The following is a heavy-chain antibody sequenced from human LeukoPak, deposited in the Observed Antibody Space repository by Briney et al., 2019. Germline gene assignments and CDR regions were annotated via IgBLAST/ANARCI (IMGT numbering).Heavy chain of an antibody. CDR3: ARDGSGYSSGWLYDY. D-gene: IGHD6-19*01. Sequence: ASVKVSCKASGYTFTGYYMHWVRQAPGQGLEWMGWINPNSGGTNYAQKFQGWVTMTRDTSISTAYMELSRLRSDDTAVYYCARDGSGYSSGWLYDYGGQGTLVTVSS. J-gene: IGHJ4*02. CDR1: GYTFTGYY. CDR2: INPNSGGT. V-gene: IGHV1-2*04.